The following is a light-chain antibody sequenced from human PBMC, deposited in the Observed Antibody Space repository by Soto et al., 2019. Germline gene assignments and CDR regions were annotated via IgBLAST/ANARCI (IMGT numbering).Light chain of an antibody. CDR3: QQYGNSPQT. Sequence: DIQMTQSPSSLSASVGDRVTITCRASQSISSYLNWYQQKPGKAPKLLIYAASSLQSGVPSRFSGSGSGTDFTLTISSLEPEDFAVYYCQQYGNSPQTFGQGTKVDIK. CDR2: AAS. V-gene: IGKV1-39*01. J-gene: IGKJ1*01. CDR1: QSISSY.